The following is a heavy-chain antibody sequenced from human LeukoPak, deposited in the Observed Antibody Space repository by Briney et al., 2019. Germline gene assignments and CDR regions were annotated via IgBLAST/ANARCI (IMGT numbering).Heavy chain of an antibody. V-gene: IGHV3-21*05. CDR1: GFTLSSFS. Sequence: GGSLRLSCAASGFTLSSFSMNWVRQAPGKGLEWVSHIGPNSRYISYADSVQGRSTISRDNAKNSLYLQMSSLRAEDTAVYYCVRDHDWAFDHWGKGTPVTVSS. D-gene: IGHD3-9*01. J-gene: IGHJ4*01. CDR2: IGPNSRYI. CDR3: VRDHDWAFDH.